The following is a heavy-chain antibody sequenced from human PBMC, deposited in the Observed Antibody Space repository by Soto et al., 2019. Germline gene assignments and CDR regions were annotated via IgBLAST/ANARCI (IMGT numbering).Heavy chain of an antibody. D-gene: IGHD6-6*01. J-gene: IGHJ4*02. CDR3: ARDQLAPVDSSRPNYFAY. CDR2: INAGNGNT. Sequence: QVQLVQSGAEVKKPGASVKVSCKASGYTFTSYAMHWVRQAPGQRLEWMGWINAGNGNTKYSQKFQGRVTITKGTSASTAYMELRSLRSEATAVYYWARDQLAPVDSSRPNYFAYWGQGTLVTVAS. CDR1: GYTFTSYA. V-gene: IGHV1-3*01.